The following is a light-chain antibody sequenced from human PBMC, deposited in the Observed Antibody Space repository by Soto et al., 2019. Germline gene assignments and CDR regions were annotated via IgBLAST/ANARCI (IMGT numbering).Light chain of an antibody. V-gene: IGKV1-17*01. CDR1: QSVRSW. Sequence: DIQMTQSPSSLSASVGGRVTITCRASQSVRSWLAWYQQKPGKAPKRLIYAASSLQSGVTSRFSGSGSGTEFTLTISSLQPEDFATYYCLQHNSYPQTFGQGTKVDIK. CDR2: AAS. CDR3: LQHNSYPQT. J-gene: IGKJ1*01.